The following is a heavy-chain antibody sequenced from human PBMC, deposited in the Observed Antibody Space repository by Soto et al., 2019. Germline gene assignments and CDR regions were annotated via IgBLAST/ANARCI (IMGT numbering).Heavy chain of an antibody. Sequence: GGSLRLSCAVSGFTVSSNYMTWVRQAPRKGLECVSVIYIGGTTYYADSVKGRFTISRDNSTNTLYLQLNSLRAEDTAVYYCASPRGYYDSSGYSGYYFDYWGRGTLVTVSS. D-gene: IGHD3-22*01. V-gene: IGHV3-53*01. CDR3: ASPRGYYDSSGYSGYYFDY. J-gene: IGHJ4*02. CDR1: GFTVSSNY. CDR2: IYIGGTT.